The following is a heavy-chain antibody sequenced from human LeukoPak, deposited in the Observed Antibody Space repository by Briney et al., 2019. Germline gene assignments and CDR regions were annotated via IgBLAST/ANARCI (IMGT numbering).Heavy chain of an antibody. CDR1: GFTFSSYW. CDR2: IKQDGSEK. CDR3: ARGHTAVTRHFDF. V-gene: IGHV3-7*01. Sequence: GGSLRLSCAASGFTFSSYWMSWVRQAPGKGLEWVANIKQDGSEKYYVDSVKGRFTISRDDAKNLLYLDMNSLRAEDTAVYYCARGHTAVTRHFDFWGQGTLVTVSS. D-gene: IGHD4-17*01. J-gene: IGHJ4*02.